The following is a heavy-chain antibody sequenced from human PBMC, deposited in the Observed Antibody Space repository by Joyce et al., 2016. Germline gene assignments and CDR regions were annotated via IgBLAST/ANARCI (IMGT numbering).Heavy chain of an antibody. J-gene: IGHJ5*02. D-gene: IGHD2-21*02. Sequence: HVQLEQSGAEVKKPGASVKVSCKVSGYSLSDLSVHWVRQAPGKGLEWLGGYGPEDGKAVYAQKFQGRVTLTEDTSTDTVYMELSSLRSEDTSIYYCHAYRGGDCYPWGQGTLVTVSS. V-gene: IGHV1-24*01. CDR2: YGPEDGKA. CDR3: HAYRGGDCYP. CDR1: GYSLSDLS.